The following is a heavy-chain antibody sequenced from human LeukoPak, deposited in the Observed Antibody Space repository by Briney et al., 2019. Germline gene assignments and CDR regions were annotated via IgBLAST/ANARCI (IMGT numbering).Heavy chain of an antibody. V-gene: IGHV4-39*07. CDR1: GGSISSSSYY. D-gene: IGHD3-10*01. Sequence: SETLSLTCTVSGGSISSSSYYWGWIRQPPGKGLEWIGSIYYSGSTYYNPSLKSRVTISVDTSKNQFSLKLSSVTAADTAVYYCARDLWFSDLALEGGDYWDQGTLVTVSS. CDR3: ARDLWFSDLALEGGDY. CDR2: IYYSGST. J-gene: IGHJ4*02.